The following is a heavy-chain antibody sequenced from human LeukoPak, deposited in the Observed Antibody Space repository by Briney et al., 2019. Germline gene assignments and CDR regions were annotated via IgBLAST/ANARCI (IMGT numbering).Heavy chain of an antibody. J-gene: IGHJ4*02. CDR2: IIPIFGTA. V-gene: IGHV1-69*13. CDR1: GGTFSSYA. Sequence: SVKVSCKASGGTFSSYAISWVRQAPGQGLEWMGGIIPIFGTANYAQKFQGRVTITADESTSTAYMELSRLRSDDTAVYYCARGFLGRDVWGSPLFDYWGQGTLVTVSS. CDR3: ARGFLGRDVWGSPLFDY. D-gene: IGHD3-16*01.